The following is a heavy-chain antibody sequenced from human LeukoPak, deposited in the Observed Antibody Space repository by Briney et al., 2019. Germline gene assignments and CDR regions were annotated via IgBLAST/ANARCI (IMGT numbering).Heavy chain of an antibody. CDR1: GGSISTYY. CDR2: IYYSGNT. V-gene: IGHV4-59*01. CDR3: ARVGTGDFDY. J-gene: IGHJ4*02. Sequence: SETLSLTCTVSGGSISTYYWSWIRQPPGKGLEWIGYIYYSGNTNYNPSLKSRVTISVDTSKNQSSLKLSSVTAADTAVYYCARVGTGDFDYWGQGTLVTVSS. D-gene: IGHD1-14*01.